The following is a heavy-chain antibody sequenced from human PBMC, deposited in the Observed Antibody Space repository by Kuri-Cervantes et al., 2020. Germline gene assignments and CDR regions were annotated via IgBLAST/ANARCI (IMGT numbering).Heavy chain of an antibody. CDR2: IWYDGSNK. V-gene: IGHV3-33*01. CDR3: ARDLWGIAAAGTSH. J-gene: IGHJ6*02. Sequence: GGSLRLSCAASGFTFSSYGMHWVRQAPGKGLEWVAVIWYDGSNKYYADSVKGRFTISRDNSKNTLYLQMNSLRAEDTAVYYCARDLWGIAAAGTSHWGQGTTVTVSS. CDR1: GFTFSSYG. D-gene: IGHD6-13*01.